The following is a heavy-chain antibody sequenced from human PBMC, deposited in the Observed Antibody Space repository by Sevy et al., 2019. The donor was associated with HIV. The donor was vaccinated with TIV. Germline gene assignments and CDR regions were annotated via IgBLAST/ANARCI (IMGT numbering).Heavy chain of an antibody. CDR2: LYSGGST. J-gene: IGHJ4*02. Sequence: GGSLRLSCTASGFTVSSNYMSWVRQAPGKGLEWVSVLYSGGSTYYADAVKGRFTISGDNSKNTLYLQMNSLRAEDTSVYYCARVTVRGFDYWGQGTLVTVSS. CDR3: ARVTVRGFDY. V-gene: IGHV3-53*01. CDR1: GFTVSSNY. D-gene: IGHD3-10*01.